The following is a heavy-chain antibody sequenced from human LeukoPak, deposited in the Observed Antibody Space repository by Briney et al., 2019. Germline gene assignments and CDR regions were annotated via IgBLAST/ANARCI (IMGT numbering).Heavy chain of an antibody. CDR2: INHSGST. CDR3: ARCPTYYYGSGSYSPYYYYGMDV. Sequence: SETLSLTCAVYGGSFSGYYWSWIRQPPGKGLEWIGEINHSGSTNYNPSLKSRVTIPVDTSKNQFSLKLSSVTAADTAVYYCARCPTYYYGSGSYSPYYYYGMDVWGQGTTVTVSS. J-gene: IGHJ6*02. CDR1: GGSFSGYY. D-gene: IGHD3-10*01. V-gene: IGHV4-34*01.